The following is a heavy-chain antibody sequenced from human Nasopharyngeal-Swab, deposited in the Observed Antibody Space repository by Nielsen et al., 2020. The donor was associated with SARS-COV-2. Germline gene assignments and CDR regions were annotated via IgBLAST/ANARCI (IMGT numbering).Heavy chain of an antibody. CDR1: GYTFTSYY. V-gene: IGHV1-46*01. J-gene: IGHJ5*02. CDR3: ARDTLLMVQGGWFDP. D-gene: IGHD3-10*01. CDR2: INPSGGST. Sequence: ASVKVSCKASGYTFTSYYMHWVRQAPGQGLEWMGIINPSGGSTSYAQKFQGRVTMTRDTSTSTVYMELSSLRSEDTAVYYCARDTLLMVQGGWFDPWGQGTLVTVSS.